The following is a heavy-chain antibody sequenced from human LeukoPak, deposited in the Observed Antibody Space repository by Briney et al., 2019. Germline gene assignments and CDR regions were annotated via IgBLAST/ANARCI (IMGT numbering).Heavy chain of an antibody. J-gene: IGHJ3*02. V-gene: IGHV4-4*02. CDR3: ASLPATSSMQDAFDI. CDR1: GGSISSIYW. Sequence: SGTLSLTCAVSGGSISSIYWWCWVRQPPGKGLEWIVEIYHSGSTNYNPSLKSRATISVDKSKNQFSLKLSSVTAADKAVYYCASLPATSSMQDAFDIWGQGTMVTVSS. CDR2: IYHSGST. D-gene: IGHD5-12*01.